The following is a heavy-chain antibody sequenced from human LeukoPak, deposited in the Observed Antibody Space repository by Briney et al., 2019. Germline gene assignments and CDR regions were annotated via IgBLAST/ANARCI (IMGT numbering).Heavy chain of an antibody. V-gene: IGHV3-30*04. D-gene: IGHD3-22*01. CDR1: GFTFSSYA. CDR2: ISYDGSNK. J-gene: IGHJ3*02. CDR3: ARTMIVVVIDHAFDI. Sequence: GGSLRLSCAASGFTFSSYAMHWVRQAPGKGLEWVAVISYDGSNKYYADSVKGRFTISRDNSKNTLYLQMNSLRAEDTAVYYCARTMIVVVIDHAFDIWGQGTMVTVSS.